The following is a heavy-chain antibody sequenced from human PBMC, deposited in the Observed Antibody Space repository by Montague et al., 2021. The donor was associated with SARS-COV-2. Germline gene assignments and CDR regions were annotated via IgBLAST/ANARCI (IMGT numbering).Heavy chain of an antibody. CDR3: ARFYHVGMVRGVRRAYDYGMDV. J-gene: IGHJ6*02. Sequence: SETLSLTCAVYGGSFSGYYWSWIRQPPGKGLEWIGEINHSGSTNYNPSLKSRVTISGDTSKNQFSLKLSSVTAADTAVYYCARFYHVGMVRGVRRAYDYGMDVWGQGTTVTVSS. CDR2: INHSGST. D-gene: IGHD3-10*01. CDR1: GGSFSGYY. V-gene: IGHV4-34*01.